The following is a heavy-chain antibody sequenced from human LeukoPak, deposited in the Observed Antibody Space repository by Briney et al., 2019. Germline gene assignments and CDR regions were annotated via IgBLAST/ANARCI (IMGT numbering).Heavy chain of an antibody. CDR2: ISSSSSYI. D-gene: IGHD6-13*01. CDR3: ARDSSSWYVPGGYYYYYYMDV. CDR1: GFTFSSYS. J-gene: IGHJ6*03. V-gene: IGHV3-21*01. Sequence: GGSLRLSCAASGFTFSSYSMNWVRQAPGKGLEWVSSISSSSSYIYYADSVKGRFTISRDNAKNSLYLQMNSLRAEDTAVYYCARDSSSWYVPGGYYYYYYMDVWGKGPTVTVSS.